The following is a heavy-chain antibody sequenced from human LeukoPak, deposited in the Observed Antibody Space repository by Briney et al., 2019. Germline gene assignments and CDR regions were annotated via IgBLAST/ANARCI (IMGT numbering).Heavy chain of an antibody. CDR1: GTDFNRLG. J-gene: IGHJ5*02. CDR3: ARVTGYSNWFDP. V-gene: IGHV3-30*02. Sequence: GGSLRLSCEVSGTDFNRLGMHWVRQPPGKGLEWLAFIKYDGSKTEYEESVKGRFSVSRDNSKNTLYLDMNSLRIEDTAVYYCARVTGYSNWFDPWGQGTLVTVSS. CDR2: IKYDGSKT. D-gene: IGHD4-11*01.